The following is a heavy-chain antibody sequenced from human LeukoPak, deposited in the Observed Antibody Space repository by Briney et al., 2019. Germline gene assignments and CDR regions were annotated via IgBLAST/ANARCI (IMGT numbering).Heavy chain of an antibody. CDR3: ARDFSKNTYYYYYMDV. CDR1: GGSISSGSYY. Sequence: SETLSLTCTVSGGSISSGSYYWSWIRQPAGKGLEWIGRIYTSGSTNYNPSLKGRVTISVDTSKNQFSLKLSSVTAADTAVYYCARDFSKNTYYYYYMDVWGKGTTVTVSS. J-gene: IGHJ6*03. V-gene: IGHV4-61*02. D-gene: IGHD3-3*01. CDR2: IYTSGST.